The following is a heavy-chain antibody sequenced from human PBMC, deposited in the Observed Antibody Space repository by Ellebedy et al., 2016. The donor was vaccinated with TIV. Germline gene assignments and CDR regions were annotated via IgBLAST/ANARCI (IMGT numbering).Heavy chain of an antibody. CDR2: IKQDGSDT. CDR1: GFTFSSFW. J-gene: IGHJ5*02. D-gene: IGHD6-13*01. V-gene: IGHV3-7*03. CDR3: AGSSGWSGEGGS. Sequence: GESLKISXAASGFTFSSFWMTWFRQAPGKGLEWVANIKQDGSDTHYVDSVKGRFTISRDNTKNTLYLHMSSLRDEDTAVYYCAGSSGWSGEGGSWGQGTLVIVSS.